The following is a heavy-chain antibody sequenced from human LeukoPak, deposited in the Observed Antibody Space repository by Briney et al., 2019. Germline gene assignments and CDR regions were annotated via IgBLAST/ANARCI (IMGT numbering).Heavy chain of an antibody. CDR3: ARRGGGRVGSGSYWYFDY. V-gene: IGHV4-59*08. Sequence: PSETLSLTCTVSGGSLSSYYWSGIRPPPGKGLEGIGYIYYSESTNHNPSLKSRDTISEDTSKNRFSLKLSSVTPADTAVYYCARRGGGRVGSGSYWYFDYWGQGTLVTVSS. J-gene: IGHJ4*02. CDR1: GGSLSSYY. D-gene: IGHD3-10*01. CDR2: IYYSEST.